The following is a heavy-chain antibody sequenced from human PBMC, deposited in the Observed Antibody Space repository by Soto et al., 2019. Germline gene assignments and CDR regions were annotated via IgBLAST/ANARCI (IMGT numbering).Heavy chain of an antibody. J-gene: IGHJ4*02. CDR1: GGSISSYY. CDR2: IYYSGST. V-gene: IGHV4-59*08. Sequence: PSETLSLTCTVSGGSISSYYWSWIRQPPGKGLEWIGYIYYSGSTNYNPSLKSRVTISVDTSKNQFSLKLSSVTAADTAVYYCARQGVVTAMDPEYYFDYWGQGTLVTVSS. CDR3: ARQGVVTAMDPEYYFDY. D-gene: IGHD5-18*01.